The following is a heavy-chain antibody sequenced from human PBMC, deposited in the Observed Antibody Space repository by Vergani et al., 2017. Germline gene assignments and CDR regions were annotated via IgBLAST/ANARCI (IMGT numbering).Heavy chain of an antibody. J-gene: IGHJ4*02. Sequence: VQLVESGGGLVQPGRSLRLSCAASGFTYDDFAMHWVREAPGKGLEWVSGISWNSGKIEYADSVKGRLTISRDNAKNSLYLQMNSLRVEDTAFYYCVKDSEYSLAYVQFWGQGTLVTVSS. CDR2: ISWNSGKI. CDR3: VKDSEYSLAYVQF. CDR1: GFTYDDFA. V-gene: IGHV3-9*01. D-gene: IGHD2/OR15-2a*01.